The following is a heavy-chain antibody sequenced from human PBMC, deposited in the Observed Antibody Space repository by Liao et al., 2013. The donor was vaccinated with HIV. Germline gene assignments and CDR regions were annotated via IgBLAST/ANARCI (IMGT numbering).Heavy chain of an antibody. V-gene: IGHV4-59*12. CDR2: IYYSGST. Sequence: QVQLQESGPGLVKPSETLSLTCTVSGGSIRSYYWSWIRQPPGKGLEWIGYIYYSGSTNYKPSLKSRVTISVDTSKNQFSLKLSSMTAADTAVYYCQTNGWTXHYFDYWGQGTLVAVSS. CDR1: GGSIRSYY. CDR3: QTNGWTXHYFDY. J-gene: IGHJ4*02. D-gene: IGHD1-7*01.